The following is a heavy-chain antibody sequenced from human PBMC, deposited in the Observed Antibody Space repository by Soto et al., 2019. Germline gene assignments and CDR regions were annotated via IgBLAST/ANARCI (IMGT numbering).Heavy chain of an antibody. D-gene: IGHD3-10*01. CDR1: GGFVNTSNW. CDR2: VYHTGKT. V-gene: IGHV4-4*02. Sequence: SETLSLTCIVSGGFVNTSNWWSWIRQPPGKGLEWIGEVYHTGKTNYSPSFKSRVNMSVDKSNNQFFLKLTSVTAADTAIYYCANSYYGWGFDYWGQGALVTVSS. J-gene: IGHJ4*02. CDR3: ANSYYGWGFDY.